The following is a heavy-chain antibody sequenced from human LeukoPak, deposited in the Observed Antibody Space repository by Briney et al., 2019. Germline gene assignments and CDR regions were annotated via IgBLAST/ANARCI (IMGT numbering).Heavy chain of an antibody. V-gene: IGHV4-61*02. CDR3: ARRGYSAYEDY. CDR1: GGSISSGSYY. D-gene: IGHD5-12*01. CDR2: IYTSGST. Sequence: SQTLSLTCTVSGGSISSGSYYWSWIRQPAGKGVEWIGRIYTSGSTNYNPSLKSRVTISVDTSKNQFSLKLSSMTAADTAVYYCARRGYSAYEDYWGQGTLVTVSS. J-gene: IGHJ4*02.